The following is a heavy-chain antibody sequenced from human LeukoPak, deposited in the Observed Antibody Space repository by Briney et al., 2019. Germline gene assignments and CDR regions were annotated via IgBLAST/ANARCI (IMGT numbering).Heavy chain of an antibody. V-gene: IGHV3-23*01. D-gene: IGHD2-21*02. CDR2: ISGSGGST. CDR3: ATRTIVVVTAIPLDDAFDI. CDR1: GFTFSSYA. Sequence: GGSLRLSCAASGFTFSSYAMSWVRQAPGKGLEWVSAISGSGGSTYYADSMKGRFTISRDNSKNTLYLQMNSLRAEDTAVYYCATRTIVVVTAIPLDDAFDIWGQGTMVTVSS. J-gene: IGHJ3*02.